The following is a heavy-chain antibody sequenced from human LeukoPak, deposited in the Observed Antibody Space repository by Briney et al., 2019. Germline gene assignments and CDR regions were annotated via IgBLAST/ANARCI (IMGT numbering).Heavy chain of an antibody. D-gene: IGHD2-15*01. Sequence: GGSLRLSCAASGCSLSNYDMVWVRHAPGKGLEWIASTGLSTTYIGYADSVKGRFTISRDNAENSVYLQMNSLRAEDTAVYFCAREQSYCSGATCSLDLWGQGTLVTVSS. CDR3: AREQSYCSGATCSLDL. V-gene: IGHV3-21*01. J-gene: IGHJ5*02. CDR2: TGLSTTYI. CDR1: GCSLSNYD.